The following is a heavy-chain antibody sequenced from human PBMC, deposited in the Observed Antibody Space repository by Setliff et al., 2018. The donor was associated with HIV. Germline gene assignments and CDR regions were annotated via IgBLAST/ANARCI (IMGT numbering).Heavy chain of an antibody. CDR2: INSDGSST. D-gene: IGHD6-6*01. V-gene: IGHV3-74*01. CDR1: GFTFSNYW. Sequence: LRLSCAASGFTFSNYWMHWVRQAPGKGLVWVSLINSDGSSTRYADSVKGRFTISRDNAKNTLYLQMNSLRAEDTAVYYCARARYMDVWGKGTTVTVSS. CDR3: ARARYMDV. J-gene: IGHJ6*03.